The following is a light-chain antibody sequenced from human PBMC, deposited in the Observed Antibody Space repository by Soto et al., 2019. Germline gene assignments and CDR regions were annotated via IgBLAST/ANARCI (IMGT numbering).Light chain of an antibody. V-gene: IGKV3-20*01. CDR2: GAS. CDR1: QSVSTSS. J-gene: IGKJ1*01. CDR3: QQYNSYWT. Sequence: EIVLTQSPGTLSLSPGARATLSCRASQSVSTSSLAWYQQKGGQAPRLLIHGASSRATGIPDRFSGSGSGTEFTLTISSLQPDDFATYYCQQYNSYWTFGQGTKVDIK.